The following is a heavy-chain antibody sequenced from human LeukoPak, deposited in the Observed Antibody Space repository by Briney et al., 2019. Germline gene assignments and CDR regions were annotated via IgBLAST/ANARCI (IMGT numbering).Heavy chain of an antibody. D-gene: IGHD6-19*01. CDR2: VYPGDSDT. J-gene: IGHJ4*02. V-gene: IGHV5-51*01. Sequence: GESLKISCKDSGDSFTSYWIGWVRQMPGKGLEWMGIVYPGDSDTRYSPSFQGQVIISADKSINTAYLQWSSLKASGTGIYYCARRSGARSAAVAADYWGQGTLVTVSS. CDR1: GDSFTSYW. CDR3: ARRSGARSAAVAADY.